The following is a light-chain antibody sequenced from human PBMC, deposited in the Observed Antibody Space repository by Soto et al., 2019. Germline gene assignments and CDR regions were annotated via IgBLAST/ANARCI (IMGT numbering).Light chain of an antibody. V-gene: IGKV3-20*01. CDR1: QSVTSSY. CDR2: GAS. CDR3: QQYGSSPLT. J-gene: IGKJ4*01. Sequence: EIVLTQSPGTLSLSPGERATLSCRASQSVTSSYLAWYQQKPGQAPRLLIYGASSRATGIPDRFSGSGSGTAFTLTISSLEPEDFAAYYCQQYGSSPLTFGGGTTVEIK.